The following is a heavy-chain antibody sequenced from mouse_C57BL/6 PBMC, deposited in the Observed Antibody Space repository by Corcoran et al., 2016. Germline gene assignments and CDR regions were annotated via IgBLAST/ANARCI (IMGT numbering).Heavy chain of an antibody. CDR1: GYTFTDYY. CDR3: ANPPWDYYGRDAMDY. J-gene: IGHJ4*01. Sequence: EVQLQQSGPELVKPGASVKISCKASGYTFTDYYMNWVKQSHGKSLEWIGDINPNYGGTSYNQKFKGKATLTVDKSSSTAYMELRSLTSGDSAVYYCANPPWDYYGRDAMDYWGQGTSVTVSS. V-gene: IGHV1-26*01. CDR2: INPNYGGT. D-gene: IGHD1-1*01.